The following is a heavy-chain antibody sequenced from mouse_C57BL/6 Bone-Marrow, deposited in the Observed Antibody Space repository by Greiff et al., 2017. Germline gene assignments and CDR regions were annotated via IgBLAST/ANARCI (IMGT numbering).Heavy chain of an antibody. CDR3: ARTYDNWYFDV. CDR1: GYAFSSYW. J-gene: IGHJ1*03. CDR2: IYPGDGDT. D-gene: IGHD2-3*01. Sequence: QVQLKESGAELVKPGASVKISCKASGYAFSSYWMNWVKQRPGKGLEWIGQIYPGDGDTNYNGKFKGKATLTADKSSSTAYMQLSSLTSEDSAVYFCARTYDNWYFDVWGTGTTVTVSS. V-gene: IGHV1-80*01.